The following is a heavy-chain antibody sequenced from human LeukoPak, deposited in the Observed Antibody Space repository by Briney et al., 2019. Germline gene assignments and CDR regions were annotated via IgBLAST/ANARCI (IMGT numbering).Heavy chain of an antibody. V-gene: IGHV3-48*02. CDR3: VRDPDALDY. J-gene: IGHJ4*02. Sequence: GGSLRLSCAASGFTISSYSMNWVRQAPGKGLEWVSYIRSSGDIIHYADSVKGRFTISRGIAKNSVYLQMNRLRDEDTAVYYCVRDPDALDYWGQGTLVTVSS. CDR2: IRSSGDII. CDR1: GFTISSYS.